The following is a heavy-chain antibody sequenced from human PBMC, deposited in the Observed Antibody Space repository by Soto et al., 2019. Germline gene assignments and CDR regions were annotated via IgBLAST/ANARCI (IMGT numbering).Heavy chain of an antibody. Sequence: EVQLLESGGGLVQPGGSLRLSCAASGFTFSSYAMSWVRQAPGKGLEWVSAISGSGGSTYYADSVKGRFTISRDNSKNTLYLQMNSLRAEDTAVYYCAKARAQYYDFWSGYPVDYWGQGALGTLSS. CDR2: ISGSGGST. J-gene: IGHJ4*02. V-gene: IGHV3-23*01. CDR1: GFTFSSYA. D-gene: IGHD3-3*01. CDR3: AKARAQYYDFWSGYPVDY.